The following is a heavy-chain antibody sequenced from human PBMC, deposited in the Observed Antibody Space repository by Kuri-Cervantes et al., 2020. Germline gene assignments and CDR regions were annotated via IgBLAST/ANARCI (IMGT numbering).Heavy chain of an antibody. V-gene: IGHV3-11*01. Sequence: GESLKISCAASGFTFSDYYMSWIRQAPGKGLEWVSYLSNSGNTIYYADSVKGRFTISRDTAKTSLYLQKNSLRAEDTAVYYCARRGSGWSFDYWGQGTLVTVSS. D-gene: IGHD6-19*01. J-gene: IGHJ4*02. CDR1: GFTFSDYY. CDR3: ARRGSGWSFDY. CDR2: LSNSGNTI.